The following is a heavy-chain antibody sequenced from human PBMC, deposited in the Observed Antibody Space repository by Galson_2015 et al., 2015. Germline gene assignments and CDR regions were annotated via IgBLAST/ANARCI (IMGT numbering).Heavy chain of an antibody. V-gene: IGHV4-61*01. CDR1: GGSVSSGSYY. J-gene: IGHJ4*02. CDR2: IYYSGST. CDR3: ASSSANNYYDSSGYARY. Sequence: SETLSLTCPVSGGSVSSGSYYWSWIRQPPGKGLELIGYIYYSGSTNYNPSLKSRVTISVDTSKNQFSLKLSSVTAADTAVYYCASSSANNYYDSSGYARYWGQGTLVTVSS. D-gene: IGHD3-22*01.